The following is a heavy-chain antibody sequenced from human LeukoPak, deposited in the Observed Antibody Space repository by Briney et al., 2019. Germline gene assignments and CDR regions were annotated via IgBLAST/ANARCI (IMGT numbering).Heavy chain of an antibody. V-gene: IGHV3-48*01. CDR3: ASLSSSVATRAPDF. J-gene: IGHJ4*02. CDR1: LVPFNHYS. D-gene: IGHD2-2*01. CDR2: ISASGITT. Sequence: PGGSLRLSCAPSLVPFNHYSLTSVRQPPGNGLEWISYISASGITTYYADSVKGRFTISRDHATLYLHIDTLRSEDTALYYCASLSSSVATRAPDFWGLGNLVTVSS.